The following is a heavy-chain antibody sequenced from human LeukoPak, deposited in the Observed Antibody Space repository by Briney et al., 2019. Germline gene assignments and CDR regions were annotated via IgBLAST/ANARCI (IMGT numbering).Heavy chain of an antibody. CDR3: ARDHNQYYYGSGVSGGWFDP. V-gene: IGHV4-59*01. J-gene: IGHJ5*02. Sequence: PSETLSLACTVSGGSISSYYWSWIRQPPGKGLEWSGYIYYSGSTNYNPSLKSRVTISVDTSKNQFSLKLSSVTAADTAVYYCARDHNQYYYGSGVSGGWFDPWGQGTLVTVSS. CDR1: GGSISSYY. D-gene: IGHD3-10*01. CDR2: IYYSGST.